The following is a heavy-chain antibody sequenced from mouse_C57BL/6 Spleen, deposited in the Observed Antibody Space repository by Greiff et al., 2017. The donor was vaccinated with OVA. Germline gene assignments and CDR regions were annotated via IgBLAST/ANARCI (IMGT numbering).Heavy chain of an antibody. J-gene: IGHJ3*01. D-gene: IGHD1-1*01. Sequence: QVQLQQPGAELVKPGASVQMSCKASGYTFTSYWITWVKQRPGQGLEWIGDIYPGSGSTNYNEKFQSKATLTVDTSSSTACMQLSSLTSEDSAVYYCARSHYGSSPFAYWGQGTLVTVSA. V-gene: IGHV1-55*01. CDR1: GYTFTSYW. CDR3: ARSHYGSSPFAY. CDR2: IYPGSGST.